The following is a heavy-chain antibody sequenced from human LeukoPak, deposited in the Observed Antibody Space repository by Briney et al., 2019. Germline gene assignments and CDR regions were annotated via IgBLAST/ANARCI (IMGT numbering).Heavy chain of an antibody. CDR3: AKDGQEDPVDY. J-gene: IGHJ4*02. Sequence: GGSLRLSCATSGFTFSGFAVHWVRQAPGKGLEWVAVISFDGRNQYYADSVKGRFIISRDNSKNTLYLQMNSLRAEDTAVYYCAKDGQEDPVDYWGQGTLVTVSS. CDR1: GFTFSGFA. CDR2: ISFDGRNQ. V-gene: IGHV3-30*04.